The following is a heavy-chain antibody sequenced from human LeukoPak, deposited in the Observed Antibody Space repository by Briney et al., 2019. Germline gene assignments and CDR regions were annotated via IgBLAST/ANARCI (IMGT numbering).Heavy chain of an antibody. D-gene: IGHD6-13*01. CDR2: ISGSGGST. J-gene: IGHJ4*02. CDR1: GFTFSSYA. CDR3: ARHSRAGSSWYGATFDY. V-gene: IGHV3-23*01. Sequence: GGSLRLSCAASGFTFSSYAMSWVRQAPGKGLEWVSAISGSGGSTYYADSVKGRFTISRDNSKNTLYLQMNSLRAEDTAVYYCARHSRAGSSWYGATFDYWGQGTLVTVSS.